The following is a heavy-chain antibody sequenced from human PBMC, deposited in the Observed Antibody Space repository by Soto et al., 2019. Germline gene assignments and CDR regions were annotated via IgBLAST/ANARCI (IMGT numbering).Heavy chain of an antibody. Sequence: ASVKVSCTASGYTFTSYDINWVRQATGQGLEWMGWMNPNSGNTGYAQKFQGRVTMTRNTSISTAYMELSSLRSEDTAVYYCARGLGGVAATTGDTYWGQGTLVTVSS. D-gene: IGHD2-15*01. V-gene: IGHV1-8*01. CDR2: MNPNSGNT. CDR1: GYTFTSYD. J-gene: IGHJ4*02. CDR3: ARGLGGVAATTGDTY.